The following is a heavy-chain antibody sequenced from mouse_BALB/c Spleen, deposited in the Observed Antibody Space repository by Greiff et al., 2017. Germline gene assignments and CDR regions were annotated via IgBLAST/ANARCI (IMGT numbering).Heavy chain of an antibody. J-gene: IGHJ4*01. CDR2: IRNKANGYTT. CDR1: GFTFTDYY. CDR3: ARENYDYDDAMDY. V-gene: IGHV7-3*02. Sequence: EVQLVESGGGLVKPGGSLKLSCATSGFTFTDYYMSWVRQPPGKALEWLGFIRNKANGYTTEYSASVKGRFTISRDNSQSILYLQMNTLRAEDSATYYCARENYDYDDAMDYWGQGTSVTVSS. D-gene: IGHD2-4*01.